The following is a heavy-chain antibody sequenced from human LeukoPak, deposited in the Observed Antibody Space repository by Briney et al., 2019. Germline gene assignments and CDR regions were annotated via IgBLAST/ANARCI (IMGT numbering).Heavy chain of an antibody. CDR2: IYPSGST. V-gene: IGHV4-4*07. CDR3: ARQVAGNDAFDI. Sequence: PSETLSLTCTVSGGSVSSFYWSRIRQPAGRGLEWIGRIYPSGSTNYNPSLKSRISMSVDTSNNQFSLRLRSVAAADTAVYYCARQVAGNDAFDIWGQGTMVTVSS. CDR1: GGSVSSFY. J-gene: IGHJ3*02. D-gene: IGHD6-13*01.